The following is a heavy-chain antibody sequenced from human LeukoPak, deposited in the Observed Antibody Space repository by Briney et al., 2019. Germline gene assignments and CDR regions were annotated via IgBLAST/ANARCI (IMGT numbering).Heavy chain of an antibody. J-gene: IGHJ5*02. CDR1: GFTFSSYA. CDR2: ISYDGSNK. Sequence: SLRLSCAASGFTFSSYAMHWVRQAPGKGLEWVAVISYDGSNKYYADSVKGRFTISRDNSKNTLYLQMNSLRAEDTAVYYCARDPVGDGWFDPWGQGTLVTVSS. V-gene: IGHV3-30-3*01. CDR3: ARDPVGDGWFDP. D-gene: IGHD2-21*01.